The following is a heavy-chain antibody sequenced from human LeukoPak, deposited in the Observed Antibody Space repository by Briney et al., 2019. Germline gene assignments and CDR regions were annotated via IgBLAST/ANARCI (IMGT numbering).Heavy chain of an antibody. Sequence: GGSLRLSCAASGFTFSSYEMNWVRQAPGKGLEWVSYISSSGSTIYYADSVRGRFTISRDNAKNSLYLQMNSLRAEDMALYYCAKAGGSGYDFDYWGQGTLVTVSS. D-gene: IGHD5-12*01. CDR1: GFTFSSYE. CDR3: AKAGGSGYDFDY. V-gene: IGHV3-48*03. J-gene: IGHJ4*02. CDR2: ISSSGSTI.